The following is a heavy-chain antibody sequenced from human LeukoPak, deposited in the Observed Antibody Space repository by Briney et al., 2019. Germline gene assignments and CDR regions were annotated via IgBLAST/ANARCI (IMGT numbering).Heavy chain of an antibody. CDR2: INTDGSTT. J-gene: IGHJ4*02. CDR3: ARGEMVQVY. V-gene: IGHV3-74*01. CDR1: GFTFSSYW. Sequence: GGSLRLSCVASGFTFSSYWMHWVRQAPGKGLVWVSRINTDGSTTSYADSVKGRFTISGDNAKNTLYLQMNSLRADDTAVYYCARGEMVQVYWGQGTLVTVSS. D-gene: IGHD5-24*01.